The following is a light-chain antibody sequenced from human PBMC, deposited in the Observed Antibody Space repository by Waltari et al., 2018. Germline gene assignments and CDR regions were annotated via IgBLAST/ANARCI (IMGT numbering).Light chain of an antibody. J-gene: IGKJ2*01. CDR2: GAS. CDR3: QQYNNWPPSA. CDR1: QRITSN. V-gene: IGKV3-15*01. Sequence: EIVMTQSPATLSVSPGERATLSCRASQRITSNLAWYQQKPGQAPRLLIYGASTRATGIPARFSGSGAGTEFTLTISSLQSEDFAVYYCQQYNNWPPSAFGQGTKLESK.